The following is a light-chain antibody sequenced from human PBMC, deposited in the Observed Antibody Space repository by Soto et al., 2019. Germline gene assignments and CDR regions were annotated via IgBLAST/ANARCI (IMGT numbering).Light chain of an antibody. J-gene: IGLJ1*01. Sequence: QSVLTQPRSVSASPGQSVTISCTGTSSDVGLYDYVSWYQQHPGKAPKLIVYDVTERPSGVPDRFSGSKSGNTASLTISGLQAEDEAYYSCCSFAGYCSYVFGTGTKVTV. CDR1: SSDVGLYDY. V-gene: IGLV2-11*01. CDR2: DVT. CDR3: CSFAGYCSYV.